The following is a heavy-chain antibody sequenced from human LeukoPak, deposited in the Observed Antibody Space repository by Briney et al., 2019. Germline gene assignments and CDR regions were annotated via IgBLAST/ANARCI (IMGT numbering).Heavy chain of an antibody. V-gene: IGHV4-59*01. Sequence: SQTLSLTCTVSGGSISSYYWSWIRQTPGKGLEWIGYIYYSGSTNYNPSLKSRVTISVDTSKNQVSLKLSSVTAADTAVYYCARDGYTYGPFDYWGQGTLVTVSS. D-gene: IGHD5-18*01. J-gene: IGHJ4*02. CDR1: GGSISSYY. CDR2: IYYSGST. CDR3: ARDGYTYGPFDY.